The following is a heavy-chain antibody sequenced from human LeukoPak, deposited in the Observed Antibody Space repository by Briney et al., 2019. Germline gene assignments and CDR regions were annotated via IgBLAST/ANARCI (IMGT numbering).Heavy chain of an antibody. CDR2: IYYSEST. Sequence: SQTLSLTCTVSGGSICSGGYYWSWIRQHPGKGLEWIGYIYYSESTYYNPSLKSRVSTSVDTSKNQFSLRLSSVTAADTAVYYCARGSDFWSADYWGQGTLVTVSS. D-gene: IGHD3-3*01. J-gene: IGHJ4*02. V-gene: IGHV4-31*03. CDR3: ARGSDFWSADY. CDR1: GGSICSGGYY.